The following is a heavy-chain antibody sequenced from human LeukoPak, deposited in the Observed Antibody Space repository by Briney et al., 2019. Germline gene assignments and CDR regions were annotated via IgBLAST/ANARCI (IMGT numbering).Heavy chain of an antibody. CDR1: GGSISSYY. V-gene: IGHV4-59*12. CDR3: AAGPYYYGSGAWAYYYMDV. CDR2: IFYSGSP. J-gene: IGHJ6*03. D-gene: IGHD3-10*01. Sequence: SETLSLTCTVSGGSISSYYWSWIRQPPGKGLEWIGYIFYSGSPNYNPSLKSRVTISVDTSKNQFSLKLSSVTAADTAVYYCAAGPYYYGSGAWAYYYMDVWGKGTTVTISS.